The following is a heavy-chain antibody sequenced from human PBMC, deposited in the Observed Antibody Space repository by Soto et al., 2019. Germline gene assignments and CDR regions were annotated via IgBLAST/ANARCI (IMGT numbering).Heavy chain of an antibody. Sequence: EVQLLQSGGGLVQPGGSLRLSCAASGFTFNTFAMNWLRQPPGKGLEWVSTIVPSGDTTYYLDSVKGRFTISRDNSKDTVVLDMNSLRADDTAVYYCAKRGYGGRHFDWWGQGALVTVSS. CDR3: AKRGYGGRHFDW. CDR1: GFTFNTFA. D-gene: IGHD1-1*01. V-gene: IGHV3-23*01. CDR2: IVPSGDTT. J-gene: IGHJ4*02.